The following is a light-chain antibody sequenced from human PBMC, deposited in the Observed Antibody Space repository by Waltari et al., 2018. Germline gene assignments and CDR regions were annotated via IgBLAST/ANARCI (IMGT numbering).Light chain of an antibody. V-gene: IGLV2-14*01. CDR1: NSAVGSSNF. Sequence: QSALTQPASVSGSPGQSITISCPGTNSAVGSSNFVSWYQQHPGEAPKLMIFEVTNRPSGVSNRFSGSKSGNTASLIISGLQGEDEADYYCSSYTTSRTYVFGTGTKVTVL. J-gene: IGLJ1*01. CDR2: EVT. CDR3: SSYTTSRTYV.